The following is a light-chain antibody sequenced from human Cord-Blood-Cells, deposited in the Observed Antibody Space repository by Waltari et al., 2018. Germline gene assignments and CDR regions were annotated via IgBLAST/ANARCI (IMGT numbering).Light chain of an antibody. CDR2: DVS. J-gene: IGLJ2*01. Sequence: QPALTQPASVSGSPGQSITISCTGTSSDVGGYNYVSWSQQHPGKAPKLMIYDVSKRPSGVSNRFSGSKSGNTASLTISGLQAEDEADYYCSSYTSSSTLVFGGGTKLTVL. V-gene: IGLV2-14*01. CDR1: SSDVGGYNY. CDR3: SSYTSSSTLV.